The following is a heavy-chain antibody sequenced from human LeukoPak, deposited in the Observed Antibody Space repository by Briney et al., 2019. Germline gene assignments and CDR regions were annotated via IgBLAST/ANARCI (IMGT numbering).Heavy chain of an antibody. V-gene: IGHV3-11*01. CDR2: ISSSGSTI. D-gene: IGHD2-2*01. CDR3: ARYGSSTRNTFDI. J-gene: IGHJ3*02. Sequence: GGSLRLSCAASGFTLSDSYMSWIRQAPGKGLEWISYISSSGSTIYYADSVKGRFTISRDNAKNSLYLQMNSLRAEDTAVYYCARYGSSTRNTFDIWGQGTMGTVSS. CDR1: GFTLSDSY.